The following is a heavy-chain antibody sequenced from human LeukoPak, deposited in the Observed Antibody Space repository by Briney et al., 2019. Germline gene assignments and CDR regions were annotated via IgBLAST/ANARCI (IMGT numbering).Heavy chain of an antibody. CDR3: AKGFYADSSGWDDAFDF. V-gene: IGHV3-23*01. D-gene: IGHD3-22*01. Sequence: GGSLRLSCAAPGFSFTTYAMFWVRHAPGEGLEWVSGIINTGGTSFYAGSVRGRFTLSRDNPKNTLSLQMNSLGVDDTGIDYCAKGFYADSSGWDDAFDFWGQGTMVTVSS. CDR1: GFSFTTYA. J-gene: IGHJ3*01. CDR2: IINTGGTS.